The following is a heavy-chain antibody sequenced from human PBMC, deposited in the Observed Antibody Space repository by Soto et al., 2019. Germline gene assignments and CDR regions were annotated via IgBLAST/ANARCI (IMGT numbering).Heavy chain of an antibody. V-gene: IGHV1-2*04. CDR2: INPNSGGT. CDR3: AREYSSGWTDNWFDP. D-gene: IGHD6-19*01. CDR1: GYTFTGYY. J-gene: IGHJ5*02. Sequence: GASVKVSCKASGYTFTGYYMHWVRQAPGQGLEWMGWINPNSGGTNYAQKFQGWVTMTRDTSISTAYMELSRLRSDDTAVYYCAREYSSGWTDNWFDPWGQGTLVTVSS.